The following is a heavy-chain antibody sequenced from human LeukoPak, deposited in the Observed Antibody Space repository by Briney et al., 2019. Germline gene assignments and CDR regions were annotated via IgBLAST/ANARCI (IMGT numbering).Heavy chain of an antibody. D-gene: IGHD2-21*02. V-gene: IGHV1-18*01. Sequence: ASVKVSCKASGYTFTTYSINWVRQAPGQGLEWMGWISPYNGNTDYAQEFQGRVTMTTDTSTNTAYMELSRLRSDDTAVYYCARWADIVVVTAIKKYYFDYWGQGTLVTVSS. CDR2: ISPYNGNT. CDR1: GYTFTTYS. J-gene: IGHJ4*02. CDR3: ARWADIVVVTAIKKYYFDY.